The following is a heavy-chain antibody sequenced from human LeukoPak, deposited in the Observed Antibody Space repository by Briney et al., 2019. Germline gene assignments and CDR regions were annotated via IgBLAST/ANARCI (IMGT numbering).Heavy chain of an antibody. D-gene: IGHD5-24*01. CDR3: ARGRDRSKAGDH. Sequence: SETLSLTCAVYGGSCDDYYCSWLRQPPGKGLEWIGEIHPSGIFYYNSSLLSRVTISIDTSKSQFSLRLTSVTAANTAFYYCARGRDRSKAGDHWGQGSLVTVSS. J-gene: IGHJ4*02. V-gene: IGHV4-34*01. CDR1: GGSCDDYY. CDR2: IHPSGIF.